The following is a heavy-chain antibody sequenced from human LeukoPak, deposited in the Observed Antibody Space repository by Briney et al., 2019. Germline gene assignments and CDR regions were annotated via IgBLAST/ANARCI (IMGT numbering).Heavy chain of an antibody. J-gene: IGHJ6*03. CDR1: GFTFSSYS. V-gene: IGHV3-21*01. D-gene: IGHD6-13*01. Sequence: GGSLRLSCAASGFTFSSYSMNWVRQAPGKGLEWVSSISSSSSYIYYADSVKGRFTISRDNAKNTLYLQMNSLRAEDTAVYYCAKAGIAAASLPSYYMDVWGKGTTVTVSS. CDR3: AKAGIAAASLPSYYMDV. CDR2: ISSSSSYI.